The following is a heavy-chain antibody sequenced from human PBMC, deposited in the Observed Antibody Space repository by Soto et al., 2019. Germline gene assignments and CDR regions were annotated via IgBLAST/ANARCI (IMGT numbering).Heavy chain of an antibody. V-gene: IGHV1-69*02. CDR3: ARASGSSYWFDP. CDR1: GGSFSRYT. D-gene: IGHD1-26*01. CDR2: IIPIVDIP. Sequence: GASVKVSCKASGGSFSRYTINWVRQAPGQGLEWMGRIIPIVDIPIYAQNFQGRVTITADKSTNTAYMELSSLRSEDTAVYYCARASGSSYWFDPWGQGTLVTVSS. J-gene: IGHJ5*02.